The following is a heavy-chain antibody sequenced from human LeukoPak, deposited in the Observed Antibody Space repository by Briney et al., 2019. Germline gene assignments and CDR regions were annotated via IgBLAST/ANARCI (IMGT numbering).Heavy chain of an antibody. CDR1: GGSISSSSYY. CDR2: IYYSGST. V-gene: IGHV4-39*07. D-gene: IGHD3-22*01. J-gene: IGHJ5*02. Sequence: PSETLSLTCTVSGGSISSSSYYWGWIRQPPGKGLEWIGSIYYSGSTYYNPSLKGRVTISVDTSKNQFSLKLSSVTAADTAVYYCARVNIVNYYDSSGYYGSWGQGTLVTVSS. CDR3: ARVNIVNYYDSSGYYGS.